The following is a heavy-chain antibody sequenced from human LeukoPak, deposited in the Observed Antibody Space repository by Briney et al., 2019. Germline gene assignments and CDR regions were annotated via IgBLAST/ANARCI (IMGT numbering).Heavy chain of an antibody. D-gene: IGHD3-10*01. J-gene: IGHJ4*02. V-gene: IGHV1-8*01. Sequence: GASVKVSCKASGYTFTGYDINWVRQATGQRLEWMGWMNPNSGNTGYAQKFQGRVTMTRNTSISTAYMELSSLRSEDTAVYYCARQAGDKVDYWGQGTLVTVSS. CDR1: GYTFTGYD. CDR2: MNPNSGNT. CDR3: ARQAGDKVDY.